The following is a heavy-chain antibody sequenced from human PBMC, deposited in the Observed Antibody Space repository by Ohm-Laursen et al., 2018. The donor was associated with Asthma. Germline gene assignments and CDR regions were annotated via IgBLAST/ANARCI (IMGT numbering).Heavy chain of an antibody. CDR2: IYYSGNT. CDR1: GASFSTYF. CDR3: ARHWGSPSGRNWFES. D-gene: IGHD1-26*01. V-gene: IGHV4-39*01. J-gene: IGHJ5*01. Sequence: PSQTLSLTCTLSGASFSTYFWGWVRQPPGKGLEWIGSIYYSGNTYYNPSLNSRVTISLDTSKSHFSLKLSSVTAADTAVYFCARHWGSPSGRNWFESWGQGTLVTVSS.